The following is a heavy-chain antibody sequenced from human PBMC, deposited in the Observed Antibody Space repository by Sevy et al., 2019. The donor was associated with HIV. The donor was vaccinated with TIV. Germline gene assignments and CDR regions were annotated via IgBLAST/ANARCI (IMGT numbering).Heavy chain of an antibody. V-gene: IGHV3-7*01. D-gene: IGHD5-18*01. CDR2: MMEDGSEK. Sequence: GGSLRLSCAASGFTFSVYWMNWVRQAPGKGLEWVATMMEDGSEKYYVDSVKGRFTISRDNAKNSLYLQMNSLRAEDTAVYYCVREGVGGYSYSLDYWGQGTLVTVSS. J-gene: IGHJ4*02. CDR3: VREGVGGYSYSLDY. CDR1: GFTFSVYW.